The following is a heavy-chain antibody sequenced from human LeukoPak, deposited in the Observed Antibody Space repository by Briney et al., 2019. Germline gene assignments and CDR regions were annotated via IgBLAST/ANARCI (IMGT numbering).Heavy chain of an antibody. CDR1: GGSFSGYY. V-gene: IGHV4-34*01. CDR2: INHSGST. CDR3: ARDHVAAAVEPFDY. J-gene: IGHJ4*02. D-gene: IGHD6-13*01. Sequence: SETLSLTCAVYGGSFSGYYWSWIRQPPGKGLEWIGEINHSGSTNYNPSLKSRVTISVDTSKNQFSLQLNSVTPEDTAVYYCARDHVAAAVEPFDYWGQGTLVTVSS.